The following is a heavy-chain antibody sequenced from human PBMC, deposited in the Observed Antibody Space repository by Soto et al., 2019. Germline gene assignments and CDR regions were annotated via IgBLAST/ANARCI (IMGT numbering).Heavy chain of an antibody. CDR3: ARLCGGRCWCPRLREFDP. Sequence: GESLKISCKGSGYSFTSYWISWVRQMPGTGLEWMGRIDPSDSYTNYSPSFQGHVTISADKSISTAYLQWSSLKASDTAMYDCARLCGGRCWCPRLREFDPWGQGTLVTVAS. CDR2: IDPSDSYT. D-gene: IGHD2-15*01. J-gene: IGHJ5*02. V-gene: IGHV5-10-1*01. CDR1: GYSFTSYW.